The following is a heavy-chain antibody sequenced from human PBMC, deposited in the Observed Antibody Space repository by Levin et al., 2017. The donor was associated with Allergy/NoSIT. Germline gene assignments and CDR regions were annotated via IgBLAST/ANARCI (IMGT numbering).Heavy chain of an antibody. CDR3: VRVAGAAADKGD. Sequence: TSETLSLTCAVYGGSLSPYYWTWIRQPPGKGLEWIGHINHSGATNYNPSLESRVTISVDTSKNQFSLKLGSVTAADTAVYYCVRVAGAAADKGDWGQGTLVTVSS. CDR1: GGSLSPYY. D-gene: IGHD6-13*01. V-gene: IGHV4-34*01. CDR2: INHSGAT. J-gene: IGHJ4*02.